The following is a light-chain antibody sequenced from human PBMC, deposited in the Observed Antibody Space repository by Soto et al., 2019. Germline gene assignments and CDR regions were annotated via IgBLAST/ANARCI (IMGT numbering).Light chain of an antibody. V-gene: IGLV2-14*01. CDR3: SSYTSSSTPLFV. J-gene: IGLJ1*01. CDR1: SSDVGGYNY. CDR2: DVS. Sequence: QSVLTQPASVSGSPGQSITTSCTGTSSDVGGYNYVSWYQQHPGKAPKLMIYDVSDRPSGISNRFSGSKSGNTASLTISGLQAEDEADYYCSSYTSSSTPLFVFGTVTKVTVL.